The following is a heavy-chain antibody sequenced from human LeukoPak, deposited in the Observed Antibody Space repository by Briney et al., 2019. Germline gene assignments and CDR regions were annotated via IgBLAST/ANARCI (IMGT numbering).Heavy chain of an antibody. CDR1: GGSFSGYY. V-gene: IGHV4-59*08. J-gene: IGHJ4*02. Sequence: SETLSLTSAVYGGSFSGYYWSWIRQPPGKGLEWIGYIYYSGSTNYNPSLKSRVTISVDTSKNQFSLKLSSVTAADTAVYYCARHRYSSGWYRYWGQGTLVTVSS. CDR2: IYYSGST. CDR3: ARHRYSSGWYRY. D-gene: IGHD6-19*01.